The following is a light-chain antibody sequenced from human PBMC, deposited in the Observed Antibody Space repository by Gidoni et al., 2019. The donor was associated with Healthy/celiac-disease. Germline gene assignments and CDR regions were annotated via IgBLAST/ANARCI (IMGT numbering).Light chain of an antibody. CDR1: QSISSW. V-gene: IGKV1-5*03. J-gene: IGKJ1*01. CDR3: QQYNSYSQT. Sequence: DIQMTQSPSTLSASVGYRVTITCRASQSISSWLAWYQQKPGKAPKLLIYKASSLESVVPSRFSGSGSGTEFTLTISSLQPDDFATYYCQQYNSYSQTFGQGTKVEIK. CDR2: KAS.